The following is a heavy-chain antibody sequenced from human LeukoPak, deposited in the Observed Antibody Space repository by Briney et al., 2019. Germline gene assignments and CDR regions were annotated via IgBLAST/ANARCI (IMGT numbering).Heavy chain of an antibody. CDR2: IIPIFGTA. D-gene: IGHD2-2*01. J-gene: IGHJ6*03. Sequence: GASVKVSCKASGGTFSSYAISWVRQAPGQGLEWMGGIIPIFGTANYAQKFQGRVTITADESTSTAYMELSSLRSEDTAVYYCARGYCSSTSCYSDWDYYYYYYMDVWGKGTTVTVSS. V-gene: IGHV1-69*13. CDR1: GGTFSSYA. CDR3: ARGYCSSTSCYSDWDYYYYYYMDV.